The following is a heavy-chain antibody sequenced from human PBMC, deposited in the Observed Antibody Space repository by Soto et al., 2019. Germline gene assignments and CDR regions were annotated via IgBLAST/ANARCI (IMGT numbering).Heavy chain of an antibody. Sequence: ETLSLTCAVSGSSISSGYYWGWIRQPPGKGLEWIGSTYHSGSTYYNPSLKSRVTISLDTSKNQFSLKLSSVTAADTAVYYCARVLNSKLDYWGQGTLVTVSS. CDR1: GSSISSGYY. V-gene: IGHV4-38-2*01. J-gene: IGHJ4*02. CDR2: TYHSGST. D-gene: IGHD1-20*01. CDR3: ARVLNSKLDY.